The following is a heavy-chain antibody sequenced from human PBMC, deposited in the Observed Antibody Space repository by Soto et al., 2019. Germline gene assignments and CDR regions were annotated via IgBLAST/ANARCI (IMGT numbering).Heavy chain of an antibody. J-gene: IGHJ2*01. Sequence: EVQLVESGGGLVQPGGSLRLSCAASGFTFSTYWMHWVRQAPGKGLVWVSRINSDGSSTTYADSVKGRFTISRDNAKNTLYLQMNSPRAEDTAVYYCARLAPRWHFDLWGRGTLVIVSS. D-gene: IGHD5-12*01. CDR3: ARLAPRWHFDL. CDR2: INSDGSST. V-gene: IGHV3-74*01. CDR1: GFTFSTYW.